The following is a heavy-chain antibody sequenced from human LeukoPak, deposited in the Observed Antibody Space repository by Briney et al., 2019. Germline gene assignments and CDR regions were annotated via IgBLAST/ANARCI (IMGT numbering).Heavy chain of an antibody. D-gene: IGHD5-24*01. CDR1: GGSISSYY. J-gene: IGHJ6*03. V-gene: IGHV4-59*01. CDR2: IYYRGST. Sequence: SETLSLTCIVSGGSISSYYWSWIRQPPGKGPEWIGNIYYRGSTNYNPSLNSRVIMSVDTTNNQFSLRLSSVTAADTAIYYCARVGDGYNYFPYYYMDFWGKGTTVIVSS. CDR3: ARVGDGYNYFPYYYMDF.